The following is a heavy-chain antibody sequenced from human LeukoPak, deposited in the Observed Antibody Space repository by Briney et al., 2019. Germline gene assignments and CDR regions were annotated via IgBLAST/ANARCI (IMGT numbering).Heavy chain of an antibody. D-gene: IGHD5-18*01. J-gene: IGHJ4*02. CDR2: IGWNSGSI. V-gene: IGHV3-9*01. Sequence: GGSLRLSCAASGFTVDDYAMPWVRQAPGKGLEGGSGIGWNSGSIGYADSVNGRFTISRDNAKNSLYLQMNSLRDEDTALYYCAKDRLRGYSYAWAPFDYWGQGTLVTVSS. CDR3: AKDRLRGYSYAWAPFDY. CDR1: GFTVDDYA.